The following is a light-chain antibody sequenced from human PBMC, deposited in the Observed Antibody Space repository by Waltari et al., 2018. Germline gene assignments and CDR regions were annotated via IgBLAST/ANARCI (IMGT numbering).Light chain of an antibody. CDR1: NSDVGGYNY. CDR3: SSYTSSDTRV. CDR2: EVS. Sequence: QSAMTKPASVSGSPGQSIAISCTGTNSDVGGYNYVYWYQQLPGKAPKIIIYEVSSRPAGVSDSLSASKAGNTASLTISGLQAEDEAHYYCSSYTSSDTRVFGAGTKLTVL. J-gene: IGLJ3*02. V-gene: IGLV2-14*01.